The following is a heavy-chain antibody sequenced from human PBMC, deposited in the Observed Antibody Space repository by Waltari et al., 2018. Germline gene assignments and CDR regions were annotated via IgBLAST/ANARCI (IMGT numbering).Heavy chain of an antibody. CDR3: ARAPMVRGETNVVRGALDAFDI. V-gene: IGHV4-61*02. CDR1: GGSISSGSYY. D-gene: IGHD3-10*01. Sequence: QVQLQESGPGLVKPSQTLSLTCTVSGGSISSGSYYCSWIRQPAGQGLVWIGRIYTSGSTNYNPSLKSRVTMSVDTSKNQFSLKLSSVTAADTAVYYCARAPMVRGETNVVRGALDAFDIWGQGTMVTVSS. CDR2: IYTSGST. J-gene: IGHJ3*02.